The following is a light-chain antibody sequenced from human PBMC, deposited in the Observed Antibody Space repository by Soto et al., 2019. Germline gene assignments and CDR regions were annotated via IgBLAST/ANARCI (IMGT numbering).Light chain of an antibody. J-gene: IGLJ2*01. CDR3: SSYTTSSPPVV. CDR2: DVS. V-gene: IGLV2-14*01. CDR1: SSDVGGYNY. Sequence: QSALTQPASVSGSPGQSMTISCTGTSSDVGGYNYVSWYQQHPGKAPKLMIYDVSNRPSGVSNRFSGSKSGNTASLTISGLQAEDEADYYCSSYTTSSPPVVFGGGTKVTVL.